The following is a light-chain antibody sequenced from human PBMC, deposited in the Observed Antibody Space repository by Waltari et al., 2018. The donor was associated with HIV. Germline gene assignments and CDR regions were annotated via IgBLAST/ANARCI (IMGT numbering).Light chain of an antibody. J-gene: IGLJ2*01. CDR3: AAWDDSLSGSVV. V-gene: IGLV1-44*01. CDR2: SNT. CDR1: HSHIGRYA. Sequence: QSVLTQPPSASGAPGQRVSISCSGGHSHIGRYAVSWYQQLPGTAPKLLIYSNTQRPSGVPDRFSGSKSGTSASLAIGGLQSEDEADYYCAAWDDSLSGSVVFGGGTKLTVL.